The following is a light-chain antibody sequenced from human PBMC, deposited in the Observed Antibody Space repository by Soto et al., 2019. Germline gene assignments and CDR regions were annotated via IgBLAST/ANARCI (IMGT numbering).Light chain of an antibody. CDR3: AAWDDSLDGVV. J-gene: IGLJ2*01. Sequence: QSVLTQPPSASGTPGQRVTISCSGSSSNIGSQTVNWYQQVPGTAPKLLMYSNDQRPSGVPDRFSGSKSGTSASLAISGLQSEDEADYHCAAWDDSLDGVVFGGGTKLTVL. V-gene: IGLV1-44*01. CDR1: SSNIGSQT. CDR2: SND.